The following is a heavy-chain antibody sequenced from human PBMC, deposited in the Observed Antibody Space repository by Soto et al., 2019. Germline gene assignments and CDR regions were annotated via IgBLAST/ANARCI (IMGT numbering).Heavy chain of an antibody. Sequence: ASVKVSCKASGYTFTSYDISWVRQAPGQGLEWMGGIIPIFGTANYAQKFQGRVTITADESTSTAYMELSSLRSEDTAVYYCARGNHRWLQLWYFDLWGRGTLVTAPQ. CDR2: IIPIFGTA. D-gene: IGHD5-12*01. CDR3: ARGNHRWLQLWYFDL. V-gene: IGHV1-69*13. J-gene: IGHJ2*01. CDR1: GYTFTSYD.